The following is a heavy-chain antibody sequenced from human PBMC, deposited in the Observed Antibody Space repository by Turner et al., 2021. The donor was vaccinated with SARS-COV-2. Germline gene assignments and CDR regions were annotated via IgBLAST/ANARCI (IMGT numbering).Heavy chain of an antibody. CDR1: GFTVSSTY. D-gene: IGHD2-15*01. V-gene: IGHV3-53*01. Sequence: EVQLVGSGGSLIQPGGSLRLSCAASGFTVSSTYMSWVRQAPGKGLEWVSVIYSGGSTFYADSLKGRFTISRDNSKNTLYLQMNSLRAEDTAFYYCARDLGGLRFDYWGQGTLVTVSS. J-gene: IGHJ4*02. CDR3: ARDLGGLRFDY. CDR2: IYSGGST.